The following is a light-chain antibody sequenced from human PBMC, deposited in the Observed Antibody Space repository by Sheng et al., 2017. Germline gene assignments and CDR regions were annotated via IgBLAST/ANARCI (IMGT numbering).Light chain of an antibody. Sequence: SYELAQPPSVSVSPGQTASITCAGDTLGNKYVCWYQQKPGQSPAVVIYEDTKRPSGIPERFSGSNSGNTATLTISETQAMDEADYFCQAWDSSVVFGGGTKLTVL. J-gene: IGLJ2*01. CDR2: EDT. V-gene: IGLV3-1*01. CDR1: TLGNKY. CDR3: QAWDSSVV.